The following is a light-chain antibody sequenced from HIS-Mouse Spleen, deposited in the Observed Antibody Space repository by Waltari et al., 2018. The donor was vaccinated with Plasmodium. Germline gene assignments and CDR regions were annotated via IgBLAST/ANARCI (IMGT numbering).Light chain of an antibody. CDR1: SSSVGRDNR. CDR3: CSYAGSSTFVV. Sequence: QSALTQPAHVSGSPGNAITITCTGPSSSVGRDNRYSCYHQHPDKAPKPTIYKCTKRPSVVSNRFSGSKSGNTASLTISGLQAEDEADYYCCSYAGSSTFVVFGGGTKLTVL. J-gene: IGLJ2*01. V-gene: IGLV2-23*03. CDR2: KCT.